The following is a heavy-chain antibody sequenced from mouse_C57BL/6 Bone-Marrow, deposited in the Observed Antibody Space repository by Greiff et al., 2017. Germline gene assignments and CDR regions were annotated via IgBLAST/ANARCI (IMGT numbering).Heavy chain of an antibody. CDR3: TRDLPYGKRAMDY. CDR1: GFTFSSYA. Sequence: EVNVVESGEGLVKPGGSLKLSCAASGFTFSSYAMSWVRQTPEKRLEWVAYISSGGDYIYYADTVKGRFTISRDNARNTLYLQMSSLKSEDTAMYYCTRDLPYGKRAMDYWGQGTSVTVSS. J-gene: IGHJ4*01. CDR2: ISSGGDYI. D-gene: IGHD2-1*01. V-gene: IGHV5-9-1*02.